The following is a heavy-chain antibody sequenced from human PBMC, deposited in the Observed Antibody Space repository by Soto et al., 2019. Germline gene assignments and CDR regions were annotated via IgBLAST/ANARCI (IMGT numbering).Heavy chain of an antibody. V-gene: IGHV5-10-1*01. CDR3: ARTYYDSSGYVWYNWFEP. CDR1: GYSFTSYW. D-gene: IGHD3-22*01. Sequence: GASRKTSCKGSGYSFTSYWINWVRQMPGKGLECMRRIDPSDSYTNYSPAFQGHVTISADKSISTAYPQRRSLKAADTAMYYCARTYYDSSGYVWYNWFEPWGRGALVTVAS. CDR2: IDPSDSYT. J-gene: IGHJ5*02.